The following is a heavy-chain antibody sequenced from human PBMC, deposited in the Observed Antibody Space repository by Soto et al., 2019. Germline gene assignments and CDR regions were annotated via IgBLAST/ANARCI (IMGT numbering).Heavy chain of an antibody. Sequence: LSLTCTVSGGSITTGGHFWSWIRQYPGKGLEWIGYIYYSGSTYYNPSLKSRVTISVDTSKNQFSLKLSSVTAADTAVYYCARWTTISYGDYWGQGTLVTVSS. J-gene: IGHJ4*02. CDR1: GGSITTGGHF. D-gene: IGHD5-18*01. CDR2: IYYSGST. V-gene: IGHV4-30-4*08. CDR3: ARWTTISYGDY.